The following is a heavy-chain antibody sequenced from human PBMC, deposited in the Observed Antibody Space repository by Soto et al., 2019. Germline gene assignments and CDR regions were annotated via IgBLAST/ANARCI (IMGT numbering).Heavy chain of an antibody. D-gene: IGHD6-6*01. Sequence: PGGSLRLSCAASGFSFSDYYMSWIRQAPGRGLEWVSYISSSIDYTKYADSVKGRFTISRDNAKNSLYLQMNSLRAEDTAVYYCAGYRASSWFDPWAQGILATVS. CDR2: ISSSIDYT. CDR1: GFSFSDYY. J-gene: IGHJ5*02. CDR3: AGYRASSWFDP. V-gene: IGHV3-11*06.